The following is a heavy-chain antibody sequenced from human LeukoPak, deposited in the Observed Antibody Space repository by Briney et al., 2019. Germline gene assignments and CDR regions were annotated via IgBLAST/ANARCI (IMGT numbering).Heavy chain of an antibody. CDR3: ARYGNWYYFDY. Sequence: ASVKVSCKASGYTFTSYYMHWVRQAPGQGLEWMGIINPSGGSTSYARKFQGRVTMTRDTSTSTVYMELSSLRSEDTAVYYCARYGNWYYFDYWGQGTLVTVSS. J-gene: IGHJ4*02. CDR1: GYTFTSYY. D-gene: IGHD4-11*01. CDR2: INPSGGST. V-gene: IGHV1-46*01.